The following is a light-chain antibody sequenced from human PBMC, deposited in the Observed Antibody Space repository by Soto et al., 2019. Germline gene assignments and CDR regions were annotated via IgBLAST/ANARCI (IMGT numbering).Light chain of an antibody. CDR2: GAS. Sequence: EIVMTQSPATLSVSPGESATLSCRASQSVSSNLAWYQQKPGQTPRLLIQGASTRATRIPGRFSGSGSGTEFTLTISSLQSEDFAVYYCQQYKNWPLTFGGGTKVEIK. J-gene: IGKJ4*01. CDR3: QQYKNWPLT. V-gene: IGKV3D-15*01. CDR1: QSVSSN.